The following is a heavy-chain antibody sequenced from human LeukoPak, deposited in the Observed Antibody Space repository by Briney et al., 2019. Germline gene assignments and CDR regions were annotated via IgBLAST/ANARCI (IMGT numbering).Heavy chain of an antibody. Sequence: PGGSLRLSXAASGFTFSSYSMNWVRQAPGRGLEWVSYISSGSRTIFYGDSVKGRFTISRDNAKNSLYLLMNSLRADDTAVYYCARESITGDRDFDYWGQRTLITVSS. CDR3: ARESITGDRDFDY. D-gene: IGHD7-27*01. CDR1: GFTFSSYS. CDR2: ISSGSRTI. J-gene: IGHJ4*02. V-gene: IGHV3-48*01.